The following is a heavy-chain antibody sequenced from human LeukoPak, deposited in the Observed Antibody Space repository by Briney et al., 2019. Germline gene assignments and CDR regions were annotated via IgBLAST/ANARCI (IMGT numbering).Heavy chain of an antibody. CDR2: ISYDGSNK. CDR1: GFTFSSYA. CDR3: ARDLAGPS. J-gene: IGHJ4*02. D-gene: IGHD6-13*01. Sequence: GGSLRLSCAASGFTFSSYAMHWVRQAPGKGLEWVAVISYDGSNKYYADSVKGRFTISRDNSKNTLYLQMNSLRAEDTAVYYCARDLAGPSWGQGTLVTVSS. V-gene: IGHV3-30*04.